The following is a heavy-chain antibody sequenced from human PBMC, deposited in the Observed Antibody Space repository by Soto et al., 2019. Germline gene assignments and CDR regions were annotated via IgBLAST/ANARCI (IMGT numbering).Heavy chain of an antibody. CDR2: IYISCLT. J-gene: IGHJ5*02. CDR3: VRDKGSYQKTWFDP. V-gene: IGHV4-4*07. Sequence: QVQLQESGPGQVKSSETLSLTCTVSGGSMTSYYWSWIRKAAGTGLEWIGRIYISCLTNYHPSLDSRVTMSVDTSKDEFALRLRSVTAADTAVYYCVRDKGSYQKTWFDPWGQGILVSVSS. D-gene: IGHD3-16*02. CDR1: GGSMTSYY.